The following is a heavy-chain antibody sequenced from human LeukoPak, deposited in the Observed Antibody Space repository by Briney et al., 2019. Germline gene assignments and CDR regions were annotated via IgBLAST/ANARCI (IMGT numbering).Heavy chain of an antibody. CDR2: IRSKVYGGTT. J-gene: IGHJ3*02. CDR3: TRDPYHFDSSGYYHHAFDI. CDR1: GFTFRDYA. V-gene: IGHV3-49*04. Sequence: GGSLRLSCTGFGFTFRDYAVSWVRQAPGKGLECIGFIRSKVYGGTTEYAASVKGRFTISRDDSKSIAYLQMNSLKTEDTAVYYCTRDPYHFDSSGYYHHAFDIWGQGTMVAVSS. D-gene: IGHD3-22*01.